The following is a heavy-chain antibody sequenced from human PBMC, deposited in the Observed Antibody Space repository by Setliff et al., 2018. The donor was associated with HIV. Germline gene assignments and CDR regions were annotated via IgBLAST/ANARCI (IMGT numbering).Heavy chain of an antibody. Sequence: PSETLSLTCTVSGGSISSHYWSWIRQPPGKGLEWIGEINHSGNTNYKPSLKSRVTISVDTSSNQFSLNLASVTAADTAVYYCARVRLGYNDLTPARYSHALGYWGQGTLVTVSS. J-gene: IGHJ4*02. CDR1: GGSISSHY. D-gene: IGHD6-25*01. CDR3: ARVRLGYNDLTPARYSHALGY. V-gene: IGHV4-34*01. CDR2: INHSGNT.